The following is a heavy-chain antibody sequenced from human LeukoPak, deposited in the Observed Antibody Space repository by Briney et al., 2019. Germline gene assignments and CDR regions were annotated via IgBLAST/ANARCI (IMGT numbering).Heavy chain of an antibody. V-gene: IGHV3-30-3*01. CDR2: ISYDGSNK. CDR3: ARADAAVAGTRFDY. Sequence: PGRPLRLSCAASGFTFSSYAMHWVRQAPGKGLEWVAVISYDGSNKYYADSVKGRFTISRDNSKNTLYLQMNSLRAEDTAVYYCARADAAVAGTRFDYWGQGTLVTVSS. J-gene: IGHJ4*02. D-gene: IGHD6-19*01. CDR1: GFTFSSYA.